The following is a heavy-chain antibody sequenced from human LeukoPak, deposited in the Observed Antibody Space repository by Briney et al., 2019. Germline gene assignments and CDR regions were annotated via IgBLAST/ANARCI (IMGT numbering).Heavy chain of an antibody. CDR2: INHLGST. J-gene: IGHJ4*02. CDR1: GGSFSGYY. V-gene: IGHV4-34*01. Sequence: PSETLSLTCGVYGGSFSGYYYNWIRQSPGKGLEWIAEINHLGSTNYNPSLRSRVAISIDTSKSQFSLRLISVTAADTAVYYCARGGYNIDWMKDAPDIWGQGTLVTVPS. CDR3: ARGGYNIDWMKDAPDI. D-gene: IGHD3-9*01.